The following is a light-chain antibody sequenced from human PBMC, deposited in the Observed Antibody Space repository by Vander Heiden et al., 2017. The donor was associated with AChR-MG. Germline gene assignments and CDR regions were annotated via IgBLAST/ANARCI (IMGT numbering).Light chain of an antibody. CDR1: SSVVGGYNS. CDR2: DVS. Sequence: QSALTQPASVSGSPGPSITISCTGTSSVVGGYNSVSWPQQYPGKAPKLMIYDVSKRPSGVSNRFSGSKSGNTASLTISGLQAEDEADYYCSSYTSSSTWVFGGGTKLTVL. V-gene: IGLV2-14*01. CDR3: SSYTSSSTWV. J-gene: IGLJ3*02.